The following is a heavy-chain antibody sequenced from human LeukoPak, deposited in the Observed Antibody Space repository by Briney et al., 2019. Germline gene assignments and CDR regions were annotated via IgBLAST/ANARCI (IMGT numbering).Heavy chain of an antibody. J-gene: IGHJ3*02. Sequence: SETLSLTCTVSGGSISSYYWSWIRQPPGKGLEWIGYIYYNVSTNYNPSLKSRVTISVDTSKNQFSLKLSSVTAADTAVYYCARRLIVGATVAFDIWGQGTMVTVSS. CDR2: IYYNVST. D-gene: IGHD1-26*01. V-gene: IGHV4-59*08. CDR1: GGSISSYY. CDR3: ARRLIVGATVAFDI.